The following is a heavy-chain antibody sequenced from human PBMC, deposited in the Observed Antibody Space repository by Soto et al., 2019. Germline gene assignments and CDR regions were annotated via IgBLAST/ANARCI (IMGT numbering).Heavy chain of an antibody. Sequence: QITLKESGPTLVKPTQTLTLTCTISGFSLSSDGVGVGWIRQPPGKALEWLAFIYWDDDYRYSPSLQRRLNITKDSSNNQVLLIVTNVDPVDSATYFCARRSTYRRSGSSGWFDSWGQGILVTVSS. V-gene: IGHV2-5*02. CDR1: GFSLSSDGVG. J-gene: IGHJ5*01. D-gene: IGHD1-26*01. CDR3: ARRSTYRRSGSSGWFDS. CDR2: IYWDDDY.